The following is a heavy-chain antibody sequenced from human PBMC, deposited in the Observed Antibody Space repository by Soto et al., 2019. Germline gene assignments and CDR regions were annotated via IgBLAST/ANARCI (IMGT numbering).Heavy chain of an antibody. Sequence: QLPLQESGPGLVKPSETLSLTCTVSGGSIRTSDYYWAWIRQAPGKGLEWLGSLYYTGTTFNNPSLNSRVTISIDTSNNKFSLRLTSVTAADTGVYYCAREDRFDVVGPSGNWGQGALVTVSS. CDR1: GGSIRTSDYY. CDR3: AREDRFDVVGPSGN. D-gene: IGHD1-26*01. CDR2: LYYTGTT. V-gene: IGHV4-39*02. J-gene: IGHJ1*01.